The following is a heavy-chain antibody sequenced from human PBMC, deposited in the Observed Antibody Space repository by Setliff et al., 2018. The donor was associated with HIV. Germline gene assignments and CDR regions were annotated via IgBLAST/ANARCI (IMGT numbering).Heavy chain of an antibody. D-gene: IGHD6-19*01. CDR3: ARDGLLVAGIRFDY. CDR2: IIPAFGTA. V-gene: IGHV1-69*05. CDR1: GGTFNTYA. J-gene: IGHJ4*01. Sequence: SVKVSCKASGGTFNTYAMNWVRQAPGQGLEWMGGIIPAFGTANYAQKFQGRVTITTDESTSTAYMELSGLRSEDTAVYFCARDGLLVAGIRFDYWGQGTLVTVSS.